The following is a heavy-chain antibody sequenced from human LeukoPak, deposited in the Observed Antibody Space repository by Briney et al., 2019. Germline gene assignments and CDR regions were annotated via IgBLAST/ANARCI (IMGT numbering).Heavy chain of an antibody. CDR2: IYYSGST. V-gene: IGHV4-30-4*01. J-gene: IGHJ6*02. Sequence: PSETLSLTCTVSGGSISSGDYYWSRIRQPPGKGLEWIGYIYYSGSTYYNPSLKSRVTISVDTSKNQFSLKLSSVTAADTAVYYCARVVGIDYGMDVWGQGTTVTVSS. CDR1: GGSISSGDYY. CDR3: ARVVGIDYGMDV. D-gene: IGHD2-2*01.